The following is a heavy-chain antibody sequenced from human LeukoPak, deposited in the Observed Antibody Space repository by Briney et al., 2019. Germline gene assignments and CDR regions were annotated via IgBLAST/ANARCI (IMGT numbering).Heavy chain of an antibody. V-gene: IGHV3-30*03. J-gene: IGHJ6*03. CDR1: CFTFSCYA. Sequence: GSLRLSCAACCFTFSCYALRWVRPAPGKGLGWVAVISYDGSNKYSADSVKGRFTITRDNFNNALSVQMNSLCAEDPAVYCCARERVGVYCTNGVCKYYYYYMDVWGKGTTVTVSS. CDR3: ARERVGVYCTNGVCKYYYYYMDV. D-gene: IGHD2-8*01. CDR2: ISYDGSNK.